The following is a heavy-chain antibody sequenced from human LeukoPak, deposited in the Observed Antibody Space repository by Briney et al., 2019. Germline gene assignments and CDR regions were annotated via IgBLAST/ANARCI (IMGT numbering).Heavy chain of an antibody. CDR3: ARDSRRYYYDSSGYSSY. V-gene: IGHV3-20*04. CDR1: GFTFSSYA. D-gene: IGHD3-22*01. Sequence: PGGSLRLSCVASGFTFSSYAMTWVRQAPGKGLEWVSGINWNGGSTGYADSVKGRFTISRDNAKNSLYLQMNSLRAEDTALYYCARDSRRYYYDSSGYSSYWGQGTLVTVSS. CDR2: INWNGGST. J-gene: IGHJ4*02.